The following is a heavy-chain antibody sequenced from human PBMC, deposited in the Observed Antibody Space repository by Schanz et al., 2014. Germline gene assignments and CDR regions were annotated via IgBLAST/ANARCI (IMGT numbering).Heavy chain of an antibody. J-gene: IGHJ3*01. CDR2: IRADGRMT. CDR3: AGAAVGFIVDAFDL. CDR1: GLTLSDYW. D-gene: IGHD6-19*01. Sequence: EVQLVESGGGLVQPGGSLRLSCAASGLTLSDYWMHWVRQAPGKGPEWISHIRADGRMTNYAASVEGRFTISRENAKSSLYLQMDHLRVEDTAAYYCAGAAVGFIVDAFDLWGRGTMVIVSS. V-gene: IGHV3-74*01.